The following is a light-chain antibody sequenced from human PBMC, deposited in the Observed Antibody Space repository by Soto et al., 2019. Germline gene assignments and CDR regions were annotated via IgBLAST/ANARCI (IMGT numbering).Light chain of an antibody. CDR3: QQYGSSPA. V-gene: IGKV3-20*01. J-gene: IGKJ4*01. CDR1: QSVSSSY. Sequence: EIVLTQSPGTLSLSPGERATLSCRASQSVSSSYLAWYQQKPGQAPRLLIYGASSRATGIPDRFSGSGSGTELALTISRLETDDFALYYCQQYGSSPAFGGGTKVEIK. CDR2: GAS.